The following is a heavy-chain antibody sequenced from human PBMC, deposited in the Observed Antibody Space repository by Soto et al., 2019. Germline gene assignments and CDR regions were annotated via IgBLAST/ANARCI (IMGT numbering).Heavy chain of an antibody. J-gene: IGHJ4*02. Sequence: ASVKVSCKASGYTFTSYYIHCVRQAPGQGLEWIGIINNSGGSKRYAQQLQGTVTMTRDTSTTTVYIQISSMRSEDPAVYHCARAQWKPVLPFDYWGQGTLVTVSS. CDR1: GYTFTSYY. D-gene: IGHD2-15*01. V-gene: IGHV1-46*01. CDR2: INNSGGSK. CDR3: ARAQWKPVLPFDY.